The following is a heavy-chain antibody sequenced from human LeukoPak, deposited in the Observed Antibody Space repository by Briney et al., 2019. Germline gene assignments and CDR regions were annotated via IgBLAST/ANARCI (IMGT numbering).Heavy chain of an antibody. CDR3: AGSCYFDWFDP. Sequence: GSLRLSCAASGFTFSSYWMSWVRQAPGKGLEWVANIKQDGSEKYYVDSVKGRFTISRDNAKNSLYLQMNSLRAEDTAVYYCAGSCYFDWFDPWGQGTLVTVSS. CDR1: GFTFSSYW. CDR2: IKQDGSEK. V-gene: IGHV3-7*01. D-gene: IGHD2-15*01. J-gene: IGHJ5*02.